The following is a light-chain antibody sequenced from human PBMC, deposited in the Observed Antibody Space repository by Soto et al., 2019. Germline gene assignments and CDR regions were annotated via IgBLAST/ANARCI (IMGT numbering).Light chain of an antibody. Sequence: QVSQTPSPMVACVGWRVCIIWRASQSISSYLAWYQQKPRKAPKLLFYDAYSLESGVPSRFSGSGSATEFTPTISSLQPDDFATYYCQQYNSYSLITFGQGTRLEIK. CDR2: DAY. V-gene: IGKV1-5*02. CDR1: QSISSY. J-gene: IGKJ5*01. CDR3: QQYNSYSLIT.